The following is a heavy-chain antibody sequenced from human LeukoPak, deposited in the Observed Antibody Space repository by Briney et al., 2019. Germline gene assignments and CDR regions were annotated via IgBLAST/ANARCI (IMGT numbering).Heavy chain of an antibody. J-gene: IGHJ4*02. D-gene: IGHD2-2*01. V-gene: IGHV5-51*01. Sequence: GESLQISCKGSGSRFTSYWIGWVRQMPGKGLEWMGIIYPGDSDTRYSPSFQGQVTISADKSISTAYLQWSSLKASDTAMYYCARGYCSSTSCGNFDYWGQGTLVTVSS. CDR1: GSRFTSYW. CDR2: IYPGDSDT. CDR3: ARGYCSSTSCGNFDY.